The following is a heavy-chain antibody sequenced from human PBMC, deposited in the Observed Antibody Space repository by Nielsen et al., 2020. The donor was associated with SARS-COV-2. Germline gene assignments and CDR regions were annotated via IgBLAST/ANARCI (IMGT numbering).Heavy chain of an antibody. CDR1: GFTFNTYG. CDR2: ISDDNTI. D-gene: IGHD3-9*01. CDR3: ARDLELLTNYYALDY. V-gene: IGHV3-48*02. Sequence: GESLKISCAASGFTFNTYGMNWVRQAPGKGLEWISYISDDNTIFYADSVKGQFTISRDNAKNSLYLQMNSLRDEDTAVYYCARDLELLTNYYALDYWGQGTLVTVSS. J-gene: IGHJ4*02.